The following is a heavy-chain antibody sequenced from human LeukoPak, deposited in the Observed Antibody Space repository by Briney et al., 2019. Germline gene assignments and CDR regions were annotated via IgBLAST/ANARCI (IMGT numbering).Heavy chain of an antibody. Sequence: TGGSLRLSCAASGFTFSTYAMSWVRQAPGKGLEWVSATSSGGGSTYYADSVKGRFTISRDNSKNTLYLQMNSLRAEDTAVYYCARGRGWFDPWGQGTLVTVSS. CDR3: ARGRGWFDP. CDR2: TSSGGGST. J-gene: IGHJ5*02. CDR1: GFTFSTYA. V-gene: IGHV3-23*01.